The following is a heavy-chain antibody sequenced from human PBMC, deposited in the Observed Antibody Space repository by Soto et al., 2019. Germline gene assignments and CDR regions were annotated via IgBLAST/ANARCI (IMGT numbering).Heavy chain of an antibody. J-gene: IGHJ4*02. CDR3: ATLLKYSSGWLRESYFDY. Sequence: QVQLVESGGGVVQPGRSLRLSCAASGFTFSSYAMHWVRQAPGKGLEWVAAISYDGSNKYYADSVKGRFTISRDNSKNTLYLQMNSLRAEDTAVYYCATLLKYSSGWLRESYFDYWGQGTLVTVSS. D-gene: IGHD6-19*01. V-gene: IGHV3-30-3*01. CDR1: GFTFSSYA. CDR2: ISYDGSNK.